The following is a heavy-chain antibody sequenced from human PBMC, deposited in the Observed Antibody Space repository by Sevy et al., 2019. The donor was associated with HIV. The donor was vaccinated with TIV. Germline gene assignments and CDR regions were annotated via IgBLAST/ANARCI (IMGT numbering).Heavy chain of an antibody. V-gene: IGHV3-30*18. CDR1: GFTFSSYG. Sequence: GGSLRLSCAASGFTFSSYGMHWVRRAPGKGLEWVAVTSYDGSNKYYADSVKGRFTISRDNSKNTLYLQMNSLRAEDSAVYYCAKHHLTPFLFNWNYGYYYYDMDVWGQGTTVTVSS. D-gene: IGHD1-7*01. J-gene: IGHJ6*02. CDR3: AKHHLTPFLFNWNYGYYYYDMDV. CDR2: TSYDGSNK.